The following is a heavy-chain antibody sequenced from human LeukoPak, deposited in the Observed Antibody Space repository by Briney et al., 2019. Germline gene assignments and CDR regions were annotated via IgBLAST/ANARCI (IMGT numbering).Heavy chain of an antibody. CDR2: IYYSGST. CDR3: ARDSGSYYQLDY. D-gene: IGHD1-26*01. CDR1: GGSISSYY. J-gene: IGHJ4*02. V-gene: IGHV4-59*01. Sequence: SETLSLTCTVSGGSISSYYWSWIRQPPGKGLEWIGYIYYSGSTNYNPSLKSRVTISVDTSKNQFSLKLSSVTAADTAVYYCARDSGSYYQLDYWGQGTLVTVSS.